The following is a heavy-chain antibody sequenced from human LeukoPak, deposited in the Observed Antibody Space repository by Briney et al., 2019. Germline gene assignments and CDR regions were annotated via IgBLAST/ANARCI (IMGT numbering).Heavy chain of an antibody. D-gene: IGHD4-17*01. CDR2: IYYSEST. Sequence: SETLSLTCTVSGGSISNSSYYWGWIRQPPGKGLEWIGNIYYSESTFYNPSLKSRVTISVDTSKNQFSLKLSSVTAADTAVYYCARVPTGGDYGVQLLLWGQGTLVTVSS. J-gene: IGHJ4*02. CDR3: ARVPTGGDYGVQLLL. V-gene: IGHV4-39*07. CDR1: GGSISNSSYY.